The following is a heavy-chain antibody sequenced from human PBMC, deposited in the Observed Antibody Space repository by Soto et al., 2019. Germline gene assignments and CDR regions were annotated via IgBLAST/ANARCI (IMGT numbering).Heavy chain of an antibody. CDR3: TAGVASTSDH. CDR2: IKSKINGGTT. J-gene: IGHJ4*02. Sequence: GGSLRLSCAASGLTFNDAWMTWVRQAPGKGPEWVGRIKSKINGGTTDYAAPVNGRFTISRDDSKKTLFLQMNSLQTDDTGVYYCTAGVASTSDHWGQGTLVTVSS. CDR1: GLTFNDAW. V-gene: IGHV3-15*01. D-gene: IGHD5-12*01.